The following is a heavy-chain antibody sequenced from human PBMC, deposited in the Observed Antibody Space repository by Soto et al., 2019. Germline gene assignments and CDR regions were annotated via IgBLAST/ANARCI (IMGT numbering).Heavy chain of an antibody. J-gene: IGHJ4*02. CDR1: GFTFSSYG. CDR2: IWYDGSNK. CDR3: AAGGAAGTTVPTEIYT. D-gene: IGHD6-13*01. V-gene: IGHV3-33*01. Sequence: GGSLRLSCAASGFTFSSYGMHWVRQAPGKGLEWVAVIWYDGSNKYYADSVKGRFTISRDNSKNTLYLQMNSLRAEDTAVYYCAAGGAAGTTVPTEIYTWGQETLVT.